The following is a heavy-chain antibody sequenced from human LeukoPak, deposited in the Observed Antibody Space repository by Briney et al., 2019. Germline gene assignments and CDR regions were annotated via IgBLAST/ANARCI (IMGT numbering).Heavy chain of an antibody. J-gene: IGHJ4*02. CDR1: GGSISSYY. Sequence: SETLSLTCTVSGGSISSYYWSWIRQPPGKGLEWIGYIYYSGSTNYNPSLKSRVTISVDTSKNQFSLKLSSVTAADTAVYYRASAKKYYYDYVDYWGQVTLVTVSS. CDR3: ASAKKYYYDYVDY. D-gene: IGHD3-22*01. V-gene: IGHV4-59*08. CDR2: IYYSGST.